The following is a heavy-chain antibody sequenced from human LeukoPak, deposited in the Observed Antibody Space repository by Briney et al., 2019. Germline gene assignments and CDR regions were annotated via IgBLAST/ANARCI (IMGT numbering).Heavy chain of an antibody. Sequence: SVTVSRKASGGTFSSYAISWVRQAPGQGLEWMGGIIPIFGTANYAQKVHGRVTITADESTSTAYMELSSLRSEDTAVYYCASLGGYFDILTGSLTYFFDYWGQGTLVTVSS. CDR2: IIPIFGTA. D-gene: IGHD3-9*01. CDR3: ASLGGYFDILTGSLTYFFDY. J-gene: IGHJ4*02. V-gene: IGHV1-69*13. CDR1: GGTFSSYA.